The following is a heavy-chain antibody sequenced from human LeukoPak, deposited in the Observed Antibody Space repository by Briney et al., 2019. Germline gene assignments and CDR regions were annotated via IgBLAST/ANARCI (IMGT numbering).Heavy chain of an antibody. Sequence: GASVKVSCKASGYTFTSYYMHWVRQAPGQGREWMGIINPSVGSTSYAQKFQGRVTMTRDTSTSTVYMELSRLRSEDTAVYYCASATAMVDYYYYGMDVWGQGTTVTVSS. CDR2: INPSVGST. CDR1: GYTFTSYY. D-gene: IGHD5-18*01. CDR3: ASATAMVDYYYYGMDV. V-gene: IGHV1-46*01. J-gene: IGHJ6*02.